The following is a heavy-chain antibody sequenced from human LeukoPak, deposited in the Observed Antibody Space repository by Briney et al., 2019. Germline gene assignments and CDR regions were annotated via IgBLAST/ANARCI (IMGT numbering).Heavy chain of an antibody. J-gene: IGHJ4*02. V-gene: IGHV3-49*04. D-gene: IGHD1-26*01. CDR1: GFTFGDYA. Sequence: GQSLRLSCAASGFTFGDYAVTWVRLAPGKGLEWVGFIRSKAYGGTTEYAASVKGRFTISRDDSKSIAYLQLNSLKSEDTAVYHCAKAGALVSYYFDYWGQGTLVTVSS. CDR2: IRSKAYGGTT. CDR3: AKAGALVSYYFDY.